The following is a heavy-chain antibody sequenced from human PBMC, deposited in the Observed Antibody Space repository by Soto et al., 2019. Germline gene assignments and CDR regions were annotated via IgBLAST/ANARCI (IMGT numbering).Heavy chain of an antibody. V-gene: IGHV3-30-3*01. J-gene: IGHJ6*02. Sequence: PGGSLRLSCAASGFTFSSYAMHWVRQAPGKGLEWVAVISYDGSNKYYADSVKGRFTISRDNSKNTLYLQMNSLRAEDTAVYYCAREEYCSGGSCYGMDVWGQETTVTXSS. CDR2: ISYDGSNK. D-gene: IGHD2-15*01. CDR1: GFTFSSYA. CDR3: AREEYCSGGSCYGMDV.